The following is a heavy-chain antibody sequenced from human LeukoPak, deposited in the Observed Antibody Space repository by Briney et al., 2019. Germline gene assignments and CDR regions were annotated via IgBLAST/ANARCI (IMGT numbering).Heavy chain of an antibody. Sequence: ASVKVSCKASGGTFSSYAISWVRQAPGQGLEWMGWISAYNGNTNYAQKLQGRVTMTTDTSTSTAYMELRSLRSDDTAVYYCARVGSGYYYGPFDYWGQGTLVTVSS. CDR3: ARVGSGYYYGPFDY. J-gene: IGHJ4*02. D-gene: IGHD3-22*01. CDR1: GGTFSSYA. CDR2: ISAYNGNT. V-gene: IGHV1-18*01.